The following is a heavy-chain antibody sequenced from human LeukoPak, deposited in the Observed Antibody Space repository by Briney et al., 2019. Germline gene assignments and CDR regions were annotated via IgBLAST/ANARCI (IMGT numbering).Heavy chain of an antibody. CDR1: GGSISSYY. D-gene: IGHD1-14*01. V-gene: IGHV4-59*08. CDR2: IYYSGNT. Sequence: SETLSLTCTVSGGSISSYYWSWIRQPPGKGLEWIGYIYYSGNTNSNPSLNSRVTISVDTSKNQFSPKLSSVTAADTAVYYCARRGSGASLEYYFDLWGRGTLVTVSS. CDR3: ARRGSGASLEYYFDL. J-gene: IGHJ2*01.